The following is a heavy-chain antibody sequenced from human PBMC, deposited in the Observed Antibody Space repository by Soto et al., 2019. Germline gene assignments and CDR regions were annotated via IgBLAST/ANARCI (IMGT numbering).Heavy chain of an antibody. J-gene: IGHJ4*02. V-gene: IGHV4-31*03. CDR1: GGSISSGGYY. CDR3: ARVDTSMGATCVSY. D-gene: IGHD1-26*01. Sequence: QVQLQESGPGLVKPSQTLSLTCTVSGGSISSGGYYWSWIRQHPGKGLEWIGYIYYSGSTYYNPSPKSRVTISVDTSKNQFSLKLSSVTAADTAVYYCARVDTSMGATCVSYWGQGTLGTVSS. CDR2: IYYSGST.